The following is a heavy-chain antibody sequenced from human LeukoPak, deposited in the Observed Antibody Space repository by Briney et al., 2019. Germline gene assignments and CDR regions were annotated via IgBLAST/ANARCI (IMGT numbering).Heavy chain of an antibody. CDR2: ISGSGGST. Sequence: PGGSLRLSCAASGFTFSSYAMSWVRQAPGKGLEWVSAISGSGGSTYYADSVKGRFTISRDNSKNTLYLQMNSLRAEDTAVYYCAKDKGRVFRSIIAAAGTNLSRLPDYWGQGTLVTVSS. CDR3: AKDKGRVFRSIIAAAGTNLSRLPDY. V-gene: IGHV3-23*01. CDR1: GFTFSSYA. D-gene: IGHD6-13*01. J-gene: IGHJ4*02.